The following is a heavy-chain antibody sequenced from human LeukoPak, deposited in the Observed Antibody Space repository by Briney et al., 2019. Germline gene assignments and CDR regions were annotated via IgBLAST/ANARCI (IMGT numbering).Heavy chain of an antibody. V-gene: IGHV3-30*01. J-gene: IGHJ4*02. CDR2: ISYDGSNK. CDR1: GFTFSSYA. D-gene: IGHD3-22*01. CDR3: ARVRLPDYYDSSPPDY. Sequence: GGSLRLSCAASGFTFSSYAMHWVRQAPGKGLEWVAVISYDGSNKYYADSVKGRFTISRDNSKNTLYLQMNSLRAEDTAVYYCARVRLPDYYDSSPPDYWGQGTLGTVSS.